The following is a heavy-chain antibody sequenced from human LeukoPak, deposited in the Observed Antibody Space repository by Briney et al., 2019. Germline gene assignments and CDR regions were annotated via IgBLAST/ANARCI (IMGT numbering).Heavy chain of an antibody. CDR1: GGSISSYY. CDR2: IYYSGST. Sequence: LSETLSLTCTVSGGSISSYYWSWIRQPPGKGLEWIGYIYYSGSTNYNPSLKSRVTISVDTSKNQFSLKLSSVTAADTAVYYCARENPRPLYGDWWFDPWGQETLFPVSS. D-gene: IGHD4-17*01. CDR3: ARENPRPLYGDWWFDP. V-gene: IGHV4-59*01. J-gene: IGHJ5*02.